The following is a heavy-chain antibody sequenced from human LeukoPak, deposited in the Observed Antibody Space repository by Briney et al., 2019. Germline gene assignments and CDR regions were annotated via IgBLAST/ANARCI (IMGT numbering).Heavy chain of an antibody. D-gene: IGHD3-10*01. V-gene: IGHV3-53*01. Sequence: GDSLRLSRAASGFSVRSIYMSWVRPAPGKGLAGVCVIYSGGSTYYADSVRGGFTIPRDNSKNRLYLQMNSLRVEDTAVYYCARDMGFGDLMGYWGQGSLVTVSS. CDR1: GFSVRSIY. CDR2: IYSGGST. J-gene: IGHJ4*02. CDR3: ARDMGFGDLMGY.